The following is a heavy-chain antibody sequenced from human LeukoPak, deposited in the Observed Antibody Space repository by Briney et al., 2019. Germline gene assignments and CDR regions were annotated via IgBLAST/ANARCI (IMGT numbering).Heavy chain of an antibody. D-gene: IGHD2-21*01. CDR3: ARDLTPYCGGDCYEGY. V-gene: IGHV1-18*01. CDR1: GYTFTSYG. J-gene: IGHJ4*02. Sequence: ASVKVSCKASGYTFTSYGISWVRQAPGQGLEWMGWISAYNGNTNYAQKFQGRVTITADESTSTAYMELRSLRSDDTAVYYCARDLTPYCGGDCYEGYWGQGTLVTVSS. CDR2: ISAYNGNT.